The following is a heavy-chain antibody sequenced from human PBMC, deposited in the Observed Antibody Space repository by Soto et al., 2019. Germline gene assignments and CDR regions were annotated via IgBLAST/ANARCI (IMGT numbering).Heavy chain of an antibody. CDR1: GFSLSSYG. CDR3: AKGEGYDYIWGSYSYFDY. Sequence: GGCLGLSCAASGFSLSSYGMHGVRQAPGKGLEWVAVISYDGSNKYYADSVKGRFTISRDNSKNTLYLQMNSLRAEDTAVYYCAKGEGYDYIWGSYSYFDYWGQGTLVTVSS. V-gene: IGHV3-30*18. D-gene: IGHD3-16*01. J-gene: IGHJ4*02. CDR2: ISYDGSNK.